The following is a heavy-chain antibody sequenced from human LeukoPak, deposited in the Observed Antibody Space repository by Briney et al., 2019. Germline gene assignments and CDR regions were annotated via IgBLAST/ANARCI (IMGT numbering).Heavy chain of an antibody. Sequence: SETLSLTCTVSSDSVSSGRYYWSWLRQPPGKGLEWIGYIYNSGSTNYNPSLKSRVTISVDTSKNQFSLKLSSVTAADTAVYYCARAAGGPYYYDSSGYQEYYYYGMDVWGQGTTVTVSS. J-gene: IGHJ6*02. CDR1: SDSVSSGRYY. D-gene: IGHD3-22*01. V-gene: IGHV4-61*01. CDR3: ARAAGGPYYYDSSGYQEYYYYGMDV. CDR2: IYNSGST.